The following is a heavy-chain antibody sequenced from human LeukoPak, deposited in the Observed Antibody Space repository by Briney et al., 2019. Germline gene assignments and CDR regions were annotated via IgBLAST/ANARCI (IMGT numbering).Heavy chain of an antibody. V-gene: IGHV1-69*13. CDR3: ARGPRSSLGYCSGGSCLGGYYYGMDV. J-gene: IGHJ6*02. Sequence: SVKVSCKASGGTISSYGISWVRQAPGQGLEWMGGIIPIFGTVNSAQKFQGRVTITADESTSTAYMELSSLRSEDTAVYYCARGPRSSLGYCSGGSCLGGYYYGMDVWGQGTTVTVSS. CDR2: IIPIFGTV. CDR1: GGTISSYG. D-gene: IGHD2-15*01.